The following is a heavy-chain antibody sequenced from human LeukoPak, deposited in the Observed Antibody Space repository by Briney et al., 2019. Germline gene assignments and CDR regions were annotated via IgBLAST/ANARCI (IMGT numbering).Heavy chain of an antibody. Sequence: GGSLRLSCAASGFTFSSYGMNWVRQAPGKGLEWVAVIWYDGSNKYYGDSVKGRFTISRDNSQNTVSLQMNSLRVEDTAVYYCARLGSSWSFDYWGQGTLVTVSS. CDR2: IWYDGSNK. J-gene: IGHJ4*02. CDR1: GFTFSSYG. D-gene: IGHD6-13*01. V-gene: IGHV3-33*01. CDR3: ARLGSSWSFDY.